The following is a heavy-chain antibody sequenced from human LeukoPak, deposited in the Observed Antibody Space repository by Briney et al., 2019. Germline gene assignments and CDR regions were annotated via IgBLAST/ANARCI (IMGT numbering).Heavy chain of an antibody. CDR1: GGSFRGYY. CDR2: INHSGST. CDR3: ARARYRGVYGSGSYLDY. J-gene: IGHJ4*02. V-gene: IGHV4-34*01. Sequence: SETLSLTCAVYGGSFRGYYWSWIRQPPGKGLEWIGEINHSGSTNSNPSLKSRVTISVDTSKIQFSLKLSSVTAADTAVYYCARARYRGVYGSGSYLDYWGQGTLVIVSS. D-gene: IGHD3-10*01.